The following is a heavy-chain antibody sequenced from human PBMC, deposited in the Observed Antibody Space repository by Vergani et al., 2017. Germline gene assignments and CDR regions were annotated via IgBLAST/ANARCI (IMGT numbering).Heavy chain of an antibody. J-gene: IGHJ4*02. CDR2: ISSSSSYI. CDR1: GFTFSSYS. V-gene: IGHV3-21*01. D-gene: IGHD2-2*01. Sequence: EVQLVESGGGLVKPGGSLRLSCAASGFTFSSYSMNWVRQAPGKGLEWVSSISSSSSYIYYADSVKGRLTISRENAENSLYLQMNSLRAEDTAVYSCARYLPDYYCSSTSCPPYYFDYWGQGTLVTVSS. CDR3: ARYLPDYYCSSTSCPPYYFDY.